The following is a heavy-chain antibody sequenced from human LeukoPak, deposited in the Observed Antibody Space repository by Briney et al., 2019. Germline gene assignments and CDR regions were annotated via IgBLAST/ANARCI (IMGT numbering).Heavy chain of an antibody. CDR3: GRENYYDGSGSPSASAPIDH. D-gene: IGHD3-22*01. J-gene: IGHJ4*02. V-gene: IGHV1-24*01. CDR1: GYTLTELS. Sequence: ASVKVSCKVSGYTLTELSMHWVRQAPGKGLEWMGGFDPEDGETIYAQKFQGRVTMTRDTSTSTVYMELRSLRSDDTAVYYCGRENYYDGSGSPSASAPIDHWGQGTLVTVSS. CDR2: FDPEDGET.